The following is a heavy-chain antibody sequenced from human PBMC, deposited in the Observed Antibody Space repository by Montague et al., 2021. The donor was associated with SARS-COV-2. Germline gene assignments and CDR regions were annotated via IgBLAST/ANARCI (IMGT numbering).Heavy chain of an antibody. J-gene: IGHJ5*02. V-gene: IGHV4-59*12. CDR3: ARAIGASENWFDP. D-gene: IGHD3-16*01. CDR1: GGSIRNYI. CDR2: IYYTGST. Sequence: SETLSLTCTVSGGSIRNYIWSWIRQPPGKGLEWIGYIYYTGSTNXNPNLRSRVTMSISMSENQFSLKLNSVTAADTAVYYCARAIGASENWFDPWGQGTLVTVSS.